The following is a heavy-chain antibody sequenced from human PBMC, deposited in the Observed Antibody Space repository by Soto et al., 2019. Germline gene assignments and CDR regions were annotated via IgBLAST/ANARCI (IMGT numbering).Heavy chain of an antibody. Sequence: PSETLSLTCAVSGGSISSGGYSWSWIRQPPGKGLEWIGYIYHSGSTYYNPSLKSRVTISVDRSKNQFSLKLSSVTAADTAVYYCARDQATGSWYGWFDPWGRGTLVTVSS. CDR3: ARDQATGSWYGWFDP. J-gene: IGHJ5*02. CDR1: GGSISSGGYS. D-gene: IGHD3-9*01. CDR2: IYHSGST. V-gene: IGHV4-30-2*01.